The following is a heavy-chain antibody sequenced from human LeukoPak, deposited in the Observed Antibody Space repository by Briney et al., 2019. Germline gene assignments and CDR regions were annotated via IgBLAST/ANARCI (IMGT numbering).Heavy chain of an antibody. D-gene: IGHD5-24*01. CDR1: GFTFSSYG. J-gene: IGHJ4*02. Sequence: GGSLRLSCAASGFTFSSYGMHWVRQAPGKGLEWVAVISYDGSNKYYADSVKGRFTISRDNSKNTLYLQMNSLRAEDTAVYYCAKDMGMATRGVDYWGQGTLVTVSS. V-gene: IGHV3-30*18. CDR2: ISYDGSNK. CDR3: AKDMGMATRGVDY.